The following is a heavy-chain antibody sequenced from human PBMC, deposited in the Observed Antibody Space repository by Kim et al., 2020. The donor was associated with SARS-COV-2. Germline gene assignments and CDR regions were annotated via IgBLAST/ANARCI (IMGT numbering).Heavy chain of an antibody. CDR3: ARGENYYGSGSYYMDMDV. J-gene: IGHJ6*02. CDR1: GGSISSSNW. V-gene: IGHV4-4*02. D-gene: IGHD3-10*01. CDR2: IYHSGST. Sequence: SETLSLTCAVSGGSISSSNWWSWVRQPPGKGLEWIGEIYHSGSTNYNPSLKSRVTISVDKSKNQFSLKLSSVTAADTAVYYCARGENYYGSGSYYMDMDVWGQGTTVTVSS.